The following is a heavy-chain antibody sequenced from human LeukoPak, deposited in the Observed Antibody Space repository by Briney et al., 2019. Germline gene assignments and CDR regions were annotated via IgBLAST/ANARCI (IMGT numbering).Heavy chain of an antibody. CDR2: IYYSGST. V-gene: IGHV4-31*03. D-gene: IGHD2-2*01. CDR1: GGSISSGGYY. Sequence: PSQTLSLTCTVSGGSISSGGYYWRWIRQHPGKGLEWIGYIYYSGSTYYNPSLKSRVTISVDTSKNQFSLKLSSVTAADTAVYYCARVGDCSSTSCYDYWGQGTLVTVSS. J-gene: IGHJ4*02. CDR3: ARVGDCSSTSCYDY.